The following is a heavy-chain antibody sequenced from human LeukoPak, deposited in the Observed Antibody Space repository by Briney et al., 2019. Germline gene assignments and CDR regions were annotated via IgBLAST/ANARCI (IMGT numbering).Heavy chain of an antibody. CDR1: GGSVSSGSYY. J-gene: IGHJ4*02. Sequence: SETLSLTCTVSGGSVSSGSYYWSWIRQPPGKGLEWIGYIYYSGSTNYNPSLKSRVTISVDTPKNQFSLKLSSVTAADTAVYYCARDSWFGELLYYWGQGTLVTVSS. D-gene: IGHD3-10*01. V-gene: IGHV4-61*01. CDR3: ARDSWFGELLYY. CDR2: IYYSGST.